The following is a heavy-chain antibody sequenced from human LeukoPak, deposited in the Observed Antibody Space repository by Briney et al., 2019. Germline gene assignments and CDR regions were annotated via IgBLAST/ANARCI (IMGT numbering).Heavy chain of an antibody. CDR3: ARRSPNYYFDY. Sequence: PGGSLRLSCAASGFTFNNYAMTWVRQAPGKGLEWVSAISSGSGSSYYVDSVKGRFTISRDNSKNTLYLQMNSLRAEDTAVYYCARRSPNYYFDYWGQGTPVTVSS. V-gene: IGHV3-23*01. J-gene: IGHJ4*02. CDR2: ISSGSGSS. CDR1: GFTFNNYA.